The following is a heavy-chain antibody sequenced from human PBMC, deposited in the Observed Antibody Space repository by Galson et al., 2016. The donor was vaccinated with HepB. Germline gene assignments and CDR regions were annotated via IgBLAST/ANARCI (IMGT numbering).Heavy chain of an antibody. J-gene: IGHJ5*02. CDR3: ARASVIPCARMVFDA. CDR2: IYHTGTS. V-gene: IGHV4-4*02. Sequence: ETLSLTCAVSGASINTSNWWTWVRQAPGTGLEWIGEIYHTGTSNNNPSLLSRFTMSIDNSKNHFSLNLNSVTAAGTAVYYCARASVIPCARMVFDAWGQGILVTVSS. D-gene: IGHD2-8*01. CDR1: GASINTSNW.